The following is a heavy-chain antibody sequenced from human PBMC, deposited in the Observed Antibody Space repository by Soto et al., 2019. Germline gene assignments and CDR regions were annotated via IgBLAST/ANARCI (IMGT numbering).Heavy chain of an antibody. CDR3: ARTFGPTSFFDY. V-gene: IGHV1-69*13. CDR1: GGGFSGDA. D-gene: IGHD3-16*01. Sequence: SVKVSCKAAGGGFSGDAISWVRQAPGQGLEWMGGIIPIFGTANYAQKFQGRVTITADESTSTAYMELSSLRSEDTAVYYCARTFGPTSFFDYWGQGTLVTVSS. J-gene: IGHJ4*02. CDR2: IIPIFGTA.